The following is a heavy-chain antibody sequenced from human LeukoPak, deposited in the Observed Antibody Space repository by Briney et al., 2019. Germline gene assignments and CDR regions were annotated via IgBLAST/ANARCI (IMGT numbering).Heavy chain of an antibody. D-gene: IGHD2-2*01. CDR2: IYYSGST. CDR1: GASISSGGYY. J-gene: IGHJ5*02. CDR3: ARGEGVVVPAATYPGNWFDP. Sequence: PSQTLSLTCTVSGASISSGGYYWGWLCQHPGKGLEWIGYIYYSGSTYYNPSLKSRLTISVDTSKNQFSLKLSSVTAADTAVYYCARGEGVVVPAATYPGNWFDPWGQGTLVTVSS. V-gene: IGHV4-31*03.